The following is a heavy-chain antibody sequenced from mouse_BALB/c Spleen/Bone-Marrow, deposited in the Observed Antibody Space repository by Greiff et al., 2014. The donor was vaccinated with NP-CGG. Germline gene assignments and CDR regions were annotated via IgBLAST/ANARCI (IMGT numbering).Heavy chain of an antibody. CDR2: IYPGGGYT. J-gene: IGHJ2*01. CDR3: ARRGTGVDY. CDR1: GYTFINYW. Sequence: LQESGAELVRPGTSVKISCKASGYTFINYWLGWVKQRPGHGLEWIGDIYPGGGYTNYNEKFKGKATLTADTSSSTAYMQLSSLTSEDSAVYFCARRGTGVDYWGQGTTLTVSS. D-gene: IGHD4-1*01. V-gene: IGHV1-63*02.